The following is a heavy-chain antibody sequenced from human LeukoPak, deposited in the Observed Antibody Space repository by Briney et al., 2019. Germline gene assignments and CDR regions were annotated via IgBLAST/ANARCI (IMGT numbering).Heavy chain of an antibody. V-gene: IGHV3-7*05. CDR3: ARDRVTMVRGVNYYFDY. CDR1: GLTFSSYW. D-gene: IGHD3-10*01. J-gene: IGHJ4*02. CDR2: IKQDGSEK. Sequence: PGGSLRLSCAASGLTFSSYWMSWVRQAPGKGLEWVANIKQDGSEKYYVDSVKGRFTISRDNAKNSLYLQMNSLRAEDTAVYYCARDRVTMVRGVNYYFDYWGQGTLVTVSS.